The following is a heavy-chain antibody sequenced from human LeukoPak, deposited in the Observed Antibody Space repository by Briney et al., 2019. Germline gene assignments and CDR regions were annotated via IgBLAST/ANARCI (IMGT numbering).Heavy chain of an antibody. Sequence: GRSLRLSCAACGFTFCSYGMHWVRQARGKGLEWVAVISYDGSNKYYADSVKGRFTISRDNSKNTLYLQMNRLRAEDTAVYYCARLIVVVAATPPEDVFDIWGQGTMVTVCS. CDR3: ARLIVVVAATPPEDVFDI. CDR1: GFTFCSYG. V-gene: IGHV3-30*03. J-gene: IGHJ3*02. CDR2: ISYDGSNK. D-gene: IGHD2-15*01.